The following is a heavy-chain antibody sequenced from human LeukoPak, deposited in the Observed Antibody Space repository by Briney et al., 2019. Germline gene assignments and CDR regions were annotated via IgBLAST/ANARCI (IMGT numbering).Heavy chain of an antibody. CDR2: INPSGGST. CDR3: ARGRIAVAELDY. CDR1: GNSFTSYY. D-gene: IGHD6-19*01. J-gene: IGHJ4*02. Sequence: ASVKVSCKASGNSFTSYYMHWVRQAPGQGLEWMGIINPSGGSTNYAQKFQGRVTMTRDTSTSTVYMELSSLRSEDTAVYYCARGRIAVAELDYWGQGTLVTVSS. V-gene: IGHV1-46*01.